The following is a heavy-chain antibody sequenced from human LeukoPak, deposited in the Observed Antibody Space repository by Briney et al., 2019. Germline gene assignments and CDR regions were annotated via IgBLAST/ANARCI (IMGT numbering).Heavy chain of an antibody. CDR1: GFTFSDYL. J-gene: IGHJ5*02. CDR3: LTDTPILEWSLT. V-gene: IGHV3-74*03. CDR2: INTDGSRT. D-gene: IGHD3-3*01. Sequence: GGSLRLSCAASGFTFSDYLMHWVRQAPGKGLVWVSHINTDGSRTTYADSVKGRFTVSRDNAKSTLYLQMNNLRAEDTAVYYCLTDTPILEWSLTWGQGTLVTVSS.